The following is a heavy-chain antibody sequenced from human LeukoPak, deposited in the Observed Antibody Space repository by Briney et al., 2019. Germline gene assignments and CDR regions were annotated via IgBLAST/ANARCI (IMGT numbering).Heavy chain of an antibody. CDR2: MNPNSGNT. CDR3: ARGDSRDGYNNAGTDY. Sequence: ASVKVSCKASGYTFTSYDINWVRQATGQGLEWMGWMNPNSGNTGYAQKFQGRVTMTRNTSISTAYMELSSLRSEDTAVYYCARGDSRDGYNNAGTDYWGQGTLVTVSS. V-gene: IGHV1-8*01. J-gene: IGHJ4*02. CDR1: GYTFTSYD. D-gene: IGHD5-24*01.